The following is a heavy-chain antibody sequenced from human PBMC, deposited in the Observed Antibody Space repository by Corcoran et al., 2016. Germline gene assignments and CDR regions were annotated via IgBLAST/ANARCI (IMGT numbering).Heavy chain of an antibody. D-gene: IGHD3-10*01. Sequence: EVQLVESGGGLVKPGGSLRLSCAASGFTFSTYTVNWVRQAPGKGLEWVSFISTSSSYIYYADSVKGRFTISRDNAKNSLYRQMNSLRAEDTAVYYCAGDYGSGSQPSWGQGTLVTVSS. J-gene: IGHJ1*01. V-gene: IGHV3-21*02. CDR1: GFTFSTYT. CDR2: ISTSSSYI. CDR3: AGDYGSGSQPS.